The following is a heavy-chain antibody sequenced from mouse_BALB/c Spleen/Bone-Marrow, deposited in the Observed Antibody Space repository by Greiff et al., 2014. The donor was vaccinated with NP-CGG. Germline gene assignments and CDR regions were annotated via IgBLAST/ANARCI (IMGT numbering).Heavy chain of an antibody. Sequence: VQLQESGPELVRPGVSVKISCKGSGYTFTDYAMHWVKRSHAKSLEWIGLISTFSGNTNYNQKFKGKATMTVDKSSSTAYMELARLTSEDSAIYYCARGDYNYDEAMDYWGQGTSVTVSS. J-gene: IGHJ4*01. D-gene: IGHD2-12*01. CDR2: ISTFSGNT. CDR3: ARGDYNYDEAMDY. V-gene: IGHV1S137*01. CDR1: GYTFTDYA.